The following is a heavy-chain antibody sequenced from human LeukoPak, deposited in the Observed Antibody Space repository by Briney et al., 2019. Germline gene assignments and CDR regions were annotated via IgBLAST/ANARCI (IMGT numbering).Heavy chain of an antibody. D-gene: IGHD2-15*01. CDR3: ARVAGVEVAPATSY. CDR1: GYSISNGFY. V-gene: IGHV4-38-2*02. J-gene: IGHJ4*02. Sequence: ETLSLTCTVSGYSISNGFYWAWIRQPPGKGLEWIGSVYHTGSTYSNPSLKSRVTISVDTSKNQFSLSLTSVTAADTAVYYCARVAGVEVAPATSYWGQGTLVTVSS. CDR2: VYHTGST.